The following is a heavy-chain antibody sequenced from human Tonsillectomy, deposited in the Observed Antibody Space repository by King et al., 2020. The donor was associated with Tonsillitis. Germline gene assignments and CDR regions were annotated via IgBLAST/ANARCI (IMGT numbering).Heavy chain of an antibody. CDR3: ASRVYYSIGKGAFDI. D-gene: IGHD3-22*01. Sequence: QLQESGPGLVKPSETLSLTCTVSGGSISSSSYYWGWIRQPPGKGLEWIGTFFYSGGTYYNPSLKSRVTISVNTTKNQFSLTLNSVTAADTAVYFCASRVYYSIGKGAFDIWGKGTSVPVSS. J-gene: IGHJ3*02. CDR1: GGSISSSSYY. V-gene: IGHV4-39*01. CDR2: FFYSGGT.